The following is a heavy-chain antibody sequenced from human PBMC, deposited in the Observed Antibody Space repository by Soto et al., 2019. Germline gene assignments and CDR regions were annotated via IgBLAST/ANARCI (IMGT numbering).Heavy chain of an antibody. Sequence: GGSLRLSCAASGFTFSSHSMNWVRQAPGKGLEWVSSITSSSSYINYADSVKGRFPISRDNAKTSLYLQMNSLRAEDTAVYYCAREPGVSSGWYVDYWGQGTLVTVSS. D-gene: IGHD6-19*01. CDR1: GFTFSSHS. CDR3: AREPGVSSGWYVDY. CDR2: ITSSSSYI. J-gene: IGHJ4*02. V-gene: IGHV3-21*01.